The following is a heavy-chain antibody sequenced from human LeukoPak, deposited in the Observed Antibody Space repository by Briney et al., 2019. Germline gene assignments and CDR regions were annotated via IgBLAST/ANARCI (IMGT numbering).Heavy chain of an antibody. CDR2: IKEDESAK. CDR1: GFIFTDHW. CDR3: ARAVDVADY. Sequence: GGSLRLSCVASGFIFTDHWMSWVRQAPGKGLEWVANIKEDESAKFYADSVRGRFTISRDNAKNSLYLQMNNLRVEDTAVYYCARAVDVADYWGRGTLVTVSS. V-gene: IGHV3-7*01. J-gene: IGHJ4*02. D-gene: IGHD3-16*01.